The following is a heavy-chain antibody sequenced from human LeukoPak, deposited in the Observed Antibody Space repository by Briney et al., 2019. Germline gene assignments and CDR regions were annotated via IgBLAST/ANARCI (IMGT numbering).Heavy chain of an antibody. V-gene: IGHV4-38-2*01. CDR3: ARQQWELLGWVDY. J-gene: IGHJ4*02. CDR1: GYSISSGYY. Sequence: SETLSLTRAVSGYSISSGYYWGWIRQPPGKGLEWIGSIYHSGSTYYNPSLKSRVTISVDTSKNQFSLKLSSVTAADTAVYYCARQQWELLGWVDYWGQGTLVTVSS. CDR2: IYHSGST. D-gene: IGHD1-26*01.